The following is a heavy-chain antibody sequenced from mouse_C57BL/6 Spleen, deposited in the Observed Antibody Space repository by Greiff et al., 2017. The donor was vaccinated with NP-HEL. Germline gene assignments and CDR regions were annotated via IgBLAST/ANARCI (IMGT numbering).Heavy chain of an antibody. J-gene: IGHJ3*01. D-gene: IGHD2-4*01. CDR2: INPGSGGT. V-gene: IGHV1-54*01. CDR1: GYAFTNYL. Sequence: QVQLQQSGAELVRPGTSVKVSCKASGYAFTNYLIEWVKQRPGQGLEWIGVINPGSGGTNYNEKFKGKATLTADKSSSTAYMQLSSLTSEDSAVYFCAREGDYDYDGGWFAGWGQGTLVTVAA. CDR3: AREGDYDYDGGWFAG.